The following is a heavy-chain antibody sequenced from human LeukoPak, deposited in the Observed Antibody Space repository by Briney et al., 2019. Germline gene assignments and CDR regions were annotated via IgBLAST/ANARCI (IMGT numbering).Heavy chain of an antibody. V-gene: IGHV4-34*01. Sequence: PSETLSLTCAVYGGSFSGYYWSWIRQPPGKGLEWIGEIDHGGSTNYNPSLKSRVTISVDTSKNQFSLKLSSVTAAETAVYYCARALLNVFGVVWEDRYYYYMDVWGKGTTVTVSS. CDR2: IDHGGST. CDR1: GGSFSGYY. J-gene: IGHJ6*03. D-gene: IGHD3-3*01. CDR3: ARALLNVFGVVWEDRYYYYMDV.